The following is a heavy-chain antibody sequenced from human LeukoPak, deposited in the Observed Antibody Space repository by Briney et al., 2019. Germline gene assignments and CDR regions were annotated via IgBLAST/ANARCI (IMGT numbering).Heavy chain of an antibody. CDR3: ARVPITMIVVGIDY. J-gene: IGHJ4*02. D-gene: IGHD3-22*01. CDR2: ISSSGST. V-gene: IGHV4-59*08. Sequence: SETLSLTCTVSGGSISTYYWTWIRQPPGKGLEWIGYISSSGSTKYNPSLKSRVTISVDTSKNQFSLKLSSVTAADTAVYYCARVPITMIVVGIDYWGQGTLVTVSS. CDR1: GGSISTYY.